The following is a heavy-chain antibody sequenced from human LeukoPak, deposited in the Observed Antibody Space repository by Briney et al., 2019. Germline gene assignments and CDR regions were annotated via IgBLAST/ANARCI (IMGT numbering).Heavy chain of an antibody. CDR3: AGLPIPVVWGSYRLPHWYFDL. CDR1: AGSISIYY. Sequence: SQTLSPTCTVAAGSISIYYCSWIRQPPGKGLEWIGYIYYSVSTNYNPSLKSRVTISVDTSKNQFSLKLSSVTAADTAVYYCAGLPIPVVWGSYRLPHWYFDLWGRGTLVTVSS. CDR2: IYYSVST. V-gene: IGHV4-59*01. D-gene: IGHD3-16*02. J-gene: IGHJ2*01.